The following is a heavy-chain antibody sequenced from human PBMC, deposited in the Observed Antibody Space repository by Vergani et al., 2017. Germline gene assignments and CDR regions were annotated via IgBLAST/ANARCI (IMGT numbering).Heavy chain of an antibody. J-gene: IGHJ4*02. CDR3: AKDRIYGSGSYFDY. CDR1: GFTFTTYA. Sequence: QVQLVESGGGVVQPGRSLRLSCAASGFTFTTYAMHWVRQAPGKGLEWVAAISYDASNKYYTDSVKGRFTISRDDSKSTLYLQMNSLTTEDTAVYYCAKDRIYGSGSYFDYWGQGTLVTVSS. V-gene: IGHV3-30*04. CDR2: ISYDASNK. D-gene: IGHD3-10*01.